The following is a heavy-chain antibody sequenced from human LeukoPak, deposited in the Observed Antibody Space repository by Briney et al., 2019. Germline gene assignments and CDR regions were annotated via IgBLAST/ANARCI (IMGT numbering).Heavy chain of an antibody. CDR2: IYYSGNT. J-gene: IGHJ3*01. V-gene: IGHV4-59*01. CDR3: ARHKPLDPFAF. Sequence: PSETLTLTCTVSGGSLSSYYWSWIRQPPGKGLEWIGYIYYSGNTYYNPSLKSRVTISVDTSENQFSLKLNSVAAADTAVYYCARHKPLDPFAFWRQGTMVTVSS. CDR1: GGSLSSYY.